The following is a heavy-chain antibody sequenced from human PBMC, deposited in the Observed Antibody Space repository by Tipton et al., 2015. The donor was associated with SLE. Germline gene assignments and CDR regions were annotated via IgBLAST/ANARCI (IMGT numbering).Heavy chain of an antibody. Sequence: TLSLTCTVSGGSISSGSYYWSWIRQPAGKGLEWIGRIYTSGSTNYNPSLKSRVTISADTSKNHFSLNLSSVTAADTAVYYCARGGVGGYDYFDYWGQGALVTVSS. CDR2: IYTSGST. J-gene: IGHJ4*02. D-gene: IGHD5-12*01. CDR1: GGSISSGSYY. V-gene: IGHV4-61*02. CDR3: ARGGVGGYDYFDY.